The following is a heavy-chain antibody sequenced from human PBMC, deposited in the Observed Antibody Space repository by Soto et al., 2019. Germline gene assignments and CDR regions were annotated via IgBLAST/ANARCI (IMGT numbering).Heavy chain of an antibody. CDR3: ARGSEVVAGLSYGMDV. CDR2: IIPKFGAA. D-gene: IGHD6-19*01. V-gene: IGHV1-69*01. J-gene: IGHJ6*02. Sequence: QLQLVQSGAEVRKPGSSVRVSCKASGGPFNSKDVSTWVRQAPGQGLEWLGGIIPKFGAASYAQRCKGTVVITADESTSTGYMEVSSLTFEDTAVSSCARGSEVVAGLSYGMDVWGQGTTVTVSS. CDR1: GGPFNSKD.